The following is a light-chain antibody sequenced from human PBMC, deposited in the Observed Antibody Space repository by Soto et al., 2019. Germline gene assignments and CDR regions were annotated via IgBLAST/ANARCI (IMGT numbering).Light chain of an antibody. V-gene: IGKV1-33*01. CDR2: GAS. CDR1: QDIRTS. J-gene: IGKJ3*01. Sequence: DIQMTQSPSSLSASVGARVSITCQASQDIRTSLSWFQQKPGRAPKLLIYGASNLETGVASRFRGSGSGTDFTLTISSLQPEDIAKYYCQQYDTLPPFTFGPGTKVDIK. CDR3: QQYDTLPPFT.